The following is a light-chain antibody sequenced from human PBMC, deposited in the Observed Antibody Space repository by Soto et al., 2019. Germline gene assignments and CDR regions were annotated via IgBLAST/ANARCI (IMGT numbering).Light chain of an antibody. J-gene: IGKJ1*01. Sequence: EIVMTQSPATLSVSPEERATLSCRASQSVSSNLAWYQQKPGQAPRLLIYGASTRATGIPARFSGSGSGTEFTLTISSLQSEEVAVYYCQQYNNWPRTFGQGTKVDIK. CDR3: QQYNNWPRT. CDR2: GAS. CDR1: QSVSSN. V-gene: IGKV3-15*01.